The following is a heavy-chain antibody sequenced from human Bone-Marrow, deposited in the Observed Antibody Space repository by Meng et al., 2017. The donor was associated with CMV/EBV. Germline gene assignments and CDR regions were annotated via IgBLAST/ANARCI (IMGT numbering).Heavy chain of an antibody. J-gene: IGHJ4*02. CDR1: GGSFSGYY. Sequence: SETLSLTCAVYGGSFSGYYWSWIRQPPGKGLEWIGEINHSGSTNYNPSLKSRVTISVDTSKNQFSLKLSSVTAADTAVYYCARGLRIAAAGTFDYWGQGTLVTVSS. V-gene: IGHV4-34*01. CDR2: INHSGST. D-gene: IGHD6-13*01. CDR3: ARGLRIAAAGTFDY.